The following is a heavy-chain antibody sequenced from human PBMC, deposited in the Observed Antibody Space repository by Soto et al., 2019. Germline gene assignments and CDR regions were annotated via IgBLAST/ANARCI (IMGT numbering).Heavy chain of an antibody. Sequence: SETLSLTCTVSGGSISSYYWSWIRQPAGKGLEWIGRIYTSGSTNYNPSLKSRVTMSVDTSKNQFSLKLSSVTAADTAVYYCARDEGMLTFGGVIFGNWFDLWGQGTLVTVSS. D-gene: IGHD3-16*02. CDR1: GGSISSYY. CDR2: IYTSGST. J-gene: IGHJ5*02. CDR3: ARDEGMLTFGGVIFGNWFDL. V-gene: IGHV4-4*07.